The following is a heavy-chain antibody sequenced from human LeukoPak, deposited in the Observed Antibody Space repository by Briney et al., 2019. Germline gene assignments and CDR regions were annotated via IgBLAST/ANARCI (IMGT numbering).Heavy chain of an antibody. CDR1: GFTFIDYD. CDR3: AKTTAGYSSGRYPGWPVDY. Sequence: GGSLRLSCAASGFTFIDYDMHWVRQVIGKGLEWVSAIGIRGDTHYSGSVKGRVTISRENAESSLYLQMNSLSTEDTAIYYCAKTTAGYSSGRYPGWPVDYWGQGTLVTVSS. CDR2: IGIRGDT. D-gene: IGHD6-19*01. J-gene: IGHJ4*02. V-gene: IGHV3-13*01.